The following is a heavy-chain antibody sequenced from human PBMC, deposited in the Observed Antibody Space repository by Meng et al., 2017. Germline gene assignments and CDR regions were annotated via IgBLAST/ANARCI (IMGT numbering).Heavy chain of an antibody. CDR1: VGSFSGYY. Sequence: QIHLWGAGLVTPQWPLSPTSPGYVGSFSGYYWSWIRQPPGKGLEWSGEINHNGSTNYNPSLKGRVTITVDTSKNQSSLELSSVTAADTAVYYFARGTRGYSYGNDHWGQGTLVTVSS. J-gene: IGHJ4*02. CDR2: INHNGST. D-gene: IGHD5-18*01. CDR3: ARGTRGYSYGNDH. V-gene: IGHV4-34*01.